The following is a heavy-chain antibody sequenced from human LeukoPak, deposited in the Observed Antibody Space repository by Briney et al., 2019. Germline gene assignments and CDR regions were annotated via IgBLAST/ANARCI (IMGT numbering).Heavy chain of an antibody. J-gene: IGHJ4*02. D-gene: IGHD1-26*01. CDR2: ISSSSSTI. V-gene: IGHV3-48*04. Sequence: GGSLRLSCAASGFTFSSYSMNWVRQAPGKRLEWVSYISSSSSTIYYADSVKGRFTISRDNAKNSLYLQMNSLRAEDTAVYYCARGAGELEYWGQGTLVTVSS. CDR1: GFTFSSYS. CDR3: ARGAGELEY.